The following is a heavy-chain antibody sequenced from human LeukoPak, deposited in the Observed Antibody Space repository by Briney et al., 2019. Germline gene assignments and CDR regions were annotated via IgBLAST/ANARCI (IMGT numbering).Heavy chain of an antibody. CDR2: IIPIFGTA. V-gene: IGHV1-69*13. D-gene: IGHD6-25*01. Sequence: GASVKVSCKASGGTFSSYAISWVRQAPGQGLEWMGGIIPIFGTANYAQKFQGRVTITADESTSTAYMELSSLRSEDTAVYYCARSRDYSSALYYYYYMDVWGKGTTVTVSS. J-gene: IGHJ6*03. CDR1: GGTFSSYA. CDR3: ARSRDYSSALYYYYYMDV.